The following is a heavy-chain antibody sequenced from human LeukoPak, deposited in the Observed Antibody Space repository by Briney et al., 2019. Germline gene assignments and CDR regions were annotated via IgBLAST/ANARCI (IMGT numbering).Heavy chain of an antibody. CDR2: ISSSSSYI. V-gene: IGHV3-21*01. CDR1: GFTFSSYG. CDR3: ARHNDYGDYGGHWYFDL. Sequence: GGSLRLSCAASGFTFSSYGMHWVRQAPGKGLEWVSSISSSSSYIYYADSVKGRFTISRDNAKNSLYLQMNSLRAEDTAVYYCARHNDYGDYGGHWYFDLWGRGTLVTVSS. D-gene: IGHD4-17*01. J-gene: IGHJ2*01.